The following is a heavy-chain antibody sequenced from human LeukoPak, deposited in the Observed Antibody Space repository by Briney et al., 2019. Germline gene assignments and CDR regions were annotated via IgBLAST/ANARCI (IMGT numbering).Heavy chain of an antibody. CDR3: ARAGPNDHRFDY. D-gene: IGHD1-1*01. CDR2: ISYHGTSK. Sequence: GGSLRLSCAASEFMLTNYAMPWVRQAPGKGLEWVAVISYHGTSKYYADSVKGRFTISRDISRNTLYLQMDSLRAEDTAVYYCARAGPNDHRFDYWGQGTLVTVSS. V-gene: IGHV3-30-3*01. J-gene: IGHJ4*02. CDR1: EFMLTNYA.